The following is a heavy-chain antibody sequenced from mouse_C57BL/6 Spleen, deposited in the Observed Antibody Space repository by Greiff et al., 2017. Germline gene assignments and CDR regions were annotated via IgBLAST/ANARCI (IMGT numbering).Heavy chain of an antibody. CDR3: ARWATVVARGGYFDV. CDR2: IYPGAGDT. CDR1: GYAFSSSW. D-gene: IGHD1-1*01. V-gene: IGHV1-82*01. Sequence: QVQLQQSGPELVKPGASVKISCKASGYAFSSSWMNWVKQRPGKGLEWIGRIYPGAGDTNYNGQFKGKATLTADKSSSTAYMQLSSLSLEHSAVYFCARWATVVARGGYFDVWGTGTTVTVSS. J-gene: IGHJ1*03.